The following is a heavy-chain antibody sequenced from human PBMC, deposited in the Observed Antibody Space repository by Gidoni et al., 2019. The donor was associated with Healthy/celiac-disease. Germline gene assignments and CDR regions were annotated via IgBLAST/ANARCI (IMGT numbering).Heavy chain of an antibody. CDR2: IIPIFGTA. Sequence: QVQLVQSGAEVKKPGSSVKVSSKATGGTFSSYAISWVRQAPGQGLEWMGGIIPIFGTANSAQKFQGRVTITADKSTSTAYMELSSLRSEDTAVYYCARVWRNIDPSGYGMDVWGQGTTVTVSS. CDR1: GGTFSSYA. D-gene: IGHD3-16*01. J-gene: IGHJ6*02. CDR3: ARVWRNIDPSGYGMDV. V-gene: IGHV1-69*06.